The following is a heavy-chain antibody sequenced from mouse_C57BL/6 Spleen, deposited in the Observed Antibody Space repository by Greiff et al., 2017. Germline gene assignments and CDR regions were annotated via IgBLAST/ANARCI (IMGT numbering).Heavy chain of an antibody. CDR3: ARGRDSSGFYAMDY. J-gene: IGHJ4*01. V-gene: IGHV1-12*01. CDR2: IYPGNGDT. Sequence: QVQLQQSGAELVRPGASVKMSCKASGYTFTSYNMHWVKQTPRQGLEWIGAIYPGNGDTSYIQKFKGKATLTVDKSSSIAYMQLSSLTSEDSAVYFCARGRDSSGFYAMDYWGQGTSVTVSS. CDR1: GYTFTSYN. D-gene: IGHD3-2*02.